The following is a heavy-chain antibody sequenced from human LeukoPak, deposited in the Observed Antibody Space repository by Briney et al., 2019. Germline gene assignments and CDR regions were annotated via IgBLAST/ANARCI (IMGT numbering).Heavy chain of an antibody. Sequence: GGSLRLSCAASGFSFSSYGMNWVRQVPGKGLEWVSYISSSNSTMSYADSVKGRFTISRDNAKNSLYLQMNSLRAEDSAVYYCARCRGYNYGYADYWGQGTLVTVSS. J-gene: IGHJ4*02. CDR2: ISSSNSTM. CDR1: GFSFSSYG. V-gene: IGHV3-48*01. D-gene: IGHD5-18*01. CDR3: ARCRGYNYGYADY.